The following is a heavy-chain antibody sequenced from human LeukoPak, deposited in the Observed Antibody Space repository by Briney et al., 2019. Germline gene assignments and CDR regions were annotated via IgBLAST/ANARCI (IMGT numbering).Heavy chain of an antibody. CDR3: AKVSATDLSAIMITFGGVIEVDY. V-gene: IGHV3-30*18. CDR1: GFTFSSYG. Sequence: GRSLRLSCAASGFTFSSYGMHWVRQAPGKGLEWVAVISYDGSNKYYADSVKGRFTISRDNSKNTLYLQMNSLRAEDTAVYYCAKVSATDLSAIMITFGGVIEVDYWGQGTLVTVSS. CDR2: ISYDGSNK. J-gene: IGHJ4*02. D-gene: IGHD3-16*02.